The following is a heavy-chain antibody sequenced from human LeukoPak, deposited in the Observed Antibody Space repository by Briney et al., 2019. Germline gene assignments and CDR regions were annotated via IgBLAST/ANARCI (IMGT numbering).Heavy chain of an antibody. CDR3: ATVYGSNWFDH. CDR2: ISGSGGST. Sequence: PGGSLRLSCAASAFTFSRYGMHWVRQAPGKGLEWVSAISGSGGSTYYADSVKGRFTISRDNSKNTLYLQMNSLRGEDTAVYYCATVYGSNWFDHWGQGTLVTVSS. J-gene: IGHJ5*02. CDR1: AFTFSRYG. V-gene: IGHV3-23*01. D-gene: IGHD2-8*01.